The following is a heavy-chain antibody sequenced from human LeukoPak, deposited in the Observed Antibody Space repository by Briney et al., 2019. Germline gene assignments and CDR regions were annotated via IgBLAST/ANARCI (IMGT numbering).Heavy chain of an antibody. CDR1: GITFRVYA. Sequence: GGSLRLSCAASGITFRVYAMSWVRQAPGKGLEWVSRINDVGINKDYADSVKGRFTISRDNSKDTLYLQMNGLMADDTAIYYCIRGGKTQGVDFWGQGTLVTVSS. J-gene: IGHJ4*02. D-gene: IGHD1-1*01. CDR2: INDVGINK. CDR3: IRGGKTQGVDF. V-gene: IGHV3-23*01.